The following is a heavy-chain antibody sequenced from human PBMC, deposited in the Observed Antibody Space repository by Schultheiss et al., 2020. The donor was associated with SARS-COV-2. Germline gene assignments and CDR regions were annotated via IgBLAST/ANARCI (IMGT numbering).Heavy chain of an antibody. Sequence: GESLKISCAASGFTFSSYAMSWVRQAPGKGLEWVSSISSSSSYIYYADSVKGRFTISRDNAKNSLYLQMNSLRAEDTAVYYCAREFLDSSSWFYYYYYYMDVWGKGTTVTVSS. CDR3: AREFLDSSSWFYYYYYYMDV. V-gene: IGHV3-21*01. D-gene: IGHD6-13*01. CDR2: ISSSSSYI. CDR1: GFTFSSYA. J-gene: IGHJ6*03.